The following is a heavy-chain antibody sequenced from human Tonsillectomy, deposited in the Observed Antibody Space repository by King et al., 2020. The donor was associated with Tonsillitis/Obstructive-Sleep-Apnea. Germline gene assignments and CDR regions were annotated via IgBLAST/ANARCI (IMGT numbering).Heavy chain of an antibody. CDR2: IYHSGST. J-gene: IGHJ5*02. CDR1: GGSISSSNW. CDR3: ARDLSSSSGLNWFDP. D-gene: IGHD6-6*01. V-gene: IGHV4-4*02. Sequence: VQLQESGPGLVKPSGTLSLTCAVSGGSISSSNWWSWVRQPPGKGLEWIGEIYHSGSTNYNPSLKSLVTISVYKSKNKFSLKLSSVTAADTAVYYCARDLSSSSGLNWFDPWGQGTLVTVSS.